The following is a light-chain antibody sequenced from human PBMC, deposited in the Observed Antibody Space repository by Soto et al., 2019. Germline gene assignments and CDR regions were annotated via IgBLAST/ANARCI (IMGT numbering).Light chain of an antibody. Sequence: QSVLTQPPSASGTPGQRVTISCSGSSSNIGSNTVNWYQQLPGTAPKLLIYSNNQRPSGVPDRFSGSKSGTSASLAISGLQSEDEADYYCAAWDDRLTRVVFGGGTKVTVL. J-gene: IGLJ2*01. V-gene: IGLV1-44*01. CDR2: SNN. CDR1: SSNIGSNT. CDR3: AAWDDRLTRVV.